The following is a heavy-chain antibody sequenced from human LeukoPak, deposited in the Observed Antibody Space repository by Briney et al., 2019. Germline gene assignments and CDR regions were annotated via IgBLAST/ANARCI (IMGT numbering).Heavy chain of an antibody. J-gene: IGHJ5*02. D-gene: IGHD3-10*01. Sequence: SETLSLTCTVSGGSISSYYWSWIRQPPGKGLEWIGYIYYSGSTNYNPSLKSRVTISVDTSKNQFSLKLSSVTAAGTAVYYCARGPLWFGELFHTWFDPWGQGTLVTVSS. CDR2: IYYSGST. CDR1: GGSISSYY. CDR3: ARGPLWFGELFHTWFDP. V-gene: IGHV4-59*01.